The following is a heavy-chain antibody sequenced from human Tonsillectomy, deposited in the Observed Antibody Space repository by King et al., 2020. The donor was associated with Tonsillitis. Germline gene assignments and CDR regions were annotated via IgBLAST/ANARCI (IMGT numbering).Heavy chain of an antibody. CDR2: IYYSGST. CDR1: GGSISSGDYY. D-gene: IGHD3-10*01. J-gene: IGHJ4*02. V-gene: IGHV4-30-4*01. Sequence: HVQLQESGPGLVKPSQTLSLTCTVSGGSISSGDYYWSWIRQPPGKGLEWIGYIYYSGSTYYNPSPKSRVTISVDTSKNQFSLKLSSVTAADTAVYYCARFLYGSGSKDYFDYWGQGTLVTVSS. CDR3: ARFLYGSGSKDYFDY.